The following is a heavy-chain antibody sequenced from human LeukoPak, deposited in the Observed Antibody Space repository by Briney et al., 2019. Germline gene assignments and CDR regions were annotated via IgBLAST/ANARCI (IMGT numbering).Heavy chain of an antibody. D-gene: IGHD6-19*01. CDR3: ARGRHSSGWPRTQGY. J-gene: IGHJ4*02. CDR2: ISSSSSYI. V-gene: IGHV3-21*01. Sequence: PGGSLRLSCAASGFTFSSYSMNWVRQAPGKGLEWVSSISSSSSYIYYADSVKGRFTISRDNAKNSLYLQMNSLRAEDTAVYYCARGRHSSGWPRTQGYWGQGTLVTVSS. CDR1: GFTFSSYS.